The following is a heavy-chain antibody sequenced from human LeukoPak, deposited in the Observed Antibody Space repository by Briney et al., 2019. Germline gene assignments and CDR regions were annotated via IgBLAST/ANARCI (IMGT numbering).Heavy chain of an antibody. D-gene: IGHD1-26*01. Sequence: GGSLRLSCAATGYSFKDYGRHWVRQPPGKGLEWASAINWNGGGTDYADSVKGRFTIFRDNAKNSLYLQLSSLRPEDTALYYCAKHLTATNTYIFFGLDVWGQGTSVTVSS. CDR2: INWNGGGT. V-gene: IGHV3-9*01. CDR3: AKHLTATNTYIFFGLDV. CDR1: GYSFKDYG. J-gene: IGHJ6*02.